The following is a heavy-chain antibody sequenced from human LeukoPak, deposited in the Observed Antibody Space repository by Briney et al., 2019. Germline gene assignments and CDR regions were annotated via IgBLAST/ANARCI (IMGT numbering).Heavy chain of an antibody. D-gene: IGHD2-21*01. Sequence: GGSLRLSCVASGFTFTKCAMSWIRQAPGKGLEWVAIITETGDTAYYADSVKGRFTISRDNSKNTLYLQMNSLRAEDTAVYYCAKSYEMIDYYYGMDVWGQGTTVTVS. CDR1: GFTFTKCA. CDR3: AKSYEMIDYYYGMDV. J-gene: IGHJ6*02. V-gene: IGHV3-23*01. CDR2: ITETGDTA.